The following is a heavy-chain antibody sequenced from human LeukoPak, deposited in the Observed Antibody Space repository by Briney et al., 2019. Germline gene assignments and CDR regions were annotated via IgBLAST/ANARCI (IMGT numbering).Heavy chain of an antibody. D-gene: IGHD3-16*01. CDR1: GFTFSAYT. J-gene: IGHJ4*02. CDR3: ARGWGSYYFDS. Sequence: GGSLRLSCAASGFTFSAYTMSWVRQAPGQGLEWVSSFTSSSSSIYYADSVKGRFTISRDNAKNSLYLQLSSLGAEDTAVYYCARGWGSYYFDSWGQGTLVTVSS. V-gene: IGHV3-21*01. CDR2: FTSSSSSI.